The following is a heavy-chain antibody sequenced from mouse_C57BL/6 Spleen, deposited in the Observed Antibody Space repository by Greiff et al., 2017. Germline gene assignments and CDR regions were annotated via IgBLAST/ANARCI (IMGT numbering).Heavy chain of an antibody. CDR3: ARRIIYYDYDEDFAY. D-gene: IGHD2-4*01. CDR2: IDPEDGET. CDR1: GFNIKDYY. J-gene: IGHJ3*01. Sequence: VQLKQSGAELVKPGASVKLSCTASGFNIKDYYMHWVKQRTEQGLEWIGRIDPEDGETKYAPKFKGKATITADTSSNTAYLQLSSLTSEDTAVYYCARRIIYYDYDEDFAYWGQGTLVTVSA. V-gene: IGHV14-2*01.